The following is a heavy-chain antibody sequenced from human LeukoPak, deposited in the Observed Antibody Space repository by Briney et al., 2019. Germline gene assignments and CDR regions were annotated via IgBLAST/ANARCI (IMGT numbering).Heavy chain of an antibody. CDR2: VNPNSGGT. CDR3: ARERDTSAWTDFDY. CDR1: GYTFTGHY. Sequence: ASVKVSCKASGYTFTGHYIHWVRQAPGQGLEWMGWVNPNSGGTNYAQRFQGRVTMTRDASISTAYMELNRLKSDDTAVYYCARERDTSAWTDFDYWGQGTLVTVSS. D-gene: IGHD6-19*01. V-gene: IGHV1-2*02. J-gene: IGHJ4*02.